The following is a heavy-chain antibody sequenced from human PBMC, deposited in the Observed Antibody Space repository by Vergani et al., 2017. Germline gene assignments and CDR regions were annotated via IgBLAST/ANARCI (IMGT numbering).Heavy chain of an antibody. V-gene: IGHV3-43D*04. Sequence: EVQLLESGGGLVQPGGSLRLSCAASGFTFDDYAMHWVRQAPGKGLEWVSLISWDGGSTYYADSVKGRFTISRDNSKNSLYLQMNSLRAEDTALYYCAKDMGRYCSGGSCYAGYYYYYGMDVWGQGTTVTVSS. CDR2: ISWDGGST. CDR1: GFTFDDYA. J-gene: IGHJ6*02. CDR3: AKDMGRYCSGGSCYAGYYYYYGMDV. D-gene: IGHD2-15*01.